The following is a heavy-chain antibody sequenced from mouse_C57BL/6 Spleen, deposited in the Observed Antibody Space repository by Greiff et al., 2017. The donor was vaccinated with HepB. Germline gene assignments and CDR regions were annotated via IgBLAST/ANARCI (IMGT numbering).Heavy chain of an antibody. CDR2: IDPSDSYT. CDR1: GYTFPSYW. CDR3: ARGDYGSSDV. D-gene: IGHD1-1*01. Sequence: QVQLQQPGAELVKPGASVKLSCKASGYTFPSYWMQWVKQRPGQGLEWIGEIDPSDSYTNYNQKFKGKATLTVDTSSSTAYMQLSSLTSEDSAVYDCARGDYGSSDVWGTGTTVTVSS. V-gene: IGHV1-50*01. J-gene: IGHJ1*03.